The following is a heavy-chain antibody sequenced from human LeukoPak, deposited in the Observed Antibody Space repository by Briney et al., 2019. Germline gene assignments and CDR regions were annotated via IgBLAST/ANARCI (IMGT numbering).Heavy chain of an antibody. D-gene: IGHD5-24*01. CDR3: ARGGDGYNPVDY. V-gene: IGHV4-61*08. CDR2: IYYSGST. J-gene: IGHJ4*02. CDR1: GDSISNGAYY. Sequence: PSETLSLTCTVSGDSISNGAYYWSWIRQPPGKGLEWIGYIYYSGSTNYNPSLKSRVTISVDTSKNQFSLKLSSVTAADTAVYYCARGGDGYNPVDYWGQGTLVTVSS.